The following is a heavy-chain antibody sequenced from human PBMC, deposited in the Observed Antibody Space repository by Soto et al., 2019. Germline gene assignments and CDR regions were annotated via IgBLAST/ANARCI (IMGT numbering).Heavy chain of an antibody. Sequence: QVQLVQSGAEVKKPGASVKVSCKASGYTFTSYGVTWVRQAPGQELEWMGWISTYNGDSNYAQKFQGRVTMTTDTSTSTAYMELRSLRSDDTAVYYCAIATDVFDHWGQGTLVTVSS. CDR1: GYTFTSYG. CDR2: ISTYNGDS. CDR3: AIATDVFDH. D-gene: IGHD4-4*01. V-gene: IGHV1-18*01. J-gene: IGHJ4*02.